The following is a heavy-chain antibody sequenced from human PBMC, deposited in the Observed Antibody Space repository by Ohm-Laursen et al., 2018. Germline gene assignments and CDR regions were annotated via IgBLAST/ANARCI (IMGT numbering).Heavy chain of an antibody. CDR3: ARERRYGNYFDY. V-gene: IGHV3-33*01. CDR1: GFTFSSYG. D-gene: IGHD1-1*01. J-gene: IGHJ4*02. Sequence: SLRLSCAAAGFTFSSYGMHWVRQAPGKGLEWVAVIWYDGSNKYYADSVKGRFTISRDNSKNTLYLQMNSLRAEDTAVYYCARERRYGNYFDYWGQGTLVTVSS. CDR2: IWYDGSNK.